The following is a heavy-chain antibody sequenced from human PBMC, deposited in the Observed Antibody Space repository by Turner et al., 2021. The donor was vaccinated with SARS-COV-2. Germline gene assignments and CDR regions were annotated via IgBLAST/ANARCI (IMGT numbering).Heavy chain of an antibody. CDR1: GFTFDDYA. J-gene: IGHJ4*02. CDR3: AKESGVDYKGTLGY. D-gene: IGHD2-8*02. CDR2: ISWNSDSI. V-gene: IGHV3-9*01. Sequence: GFTFDDYAMHWVRQAPGKGLEWVSGISWNSDSIGYADSVKGRFTITRDNAKNSLYLQMNSRRAEDTALYYGAKESGVDYKGTLGYWGQGTLVTVSS.